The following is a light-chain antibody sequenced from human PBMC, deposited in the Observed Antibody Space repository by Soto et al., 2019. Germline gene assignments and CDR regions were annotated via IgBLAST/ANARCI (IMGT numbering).Light chain of an antibody. V-gene: IGKV3-20*01. CDR1: QSVSSSY. CDR3: QQYGSSPRT. J-gene: IGKJ1*01. CDR2: GAS. Sequence: EIVVTQSPGTLSLSPGERATLSCRASQSVSSSYLAWYQQKPGQAPRLLIYGASSRATGIPDRFSGSGSGTDFTLSISRLEPEEFAVYYCQQYGSSPRTFGQGTKV.